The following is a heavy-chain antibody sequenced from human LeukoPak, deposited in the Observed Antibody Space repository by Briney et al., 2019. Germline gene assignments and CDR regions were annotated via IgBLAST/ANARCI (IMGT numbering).Heavy chain of an antibody. CDR1: GGSISSNNYY. CDR3: AGGYCTNGICFAKEY. J-gene: IGHJ4*02. V-gene: IGHV4-39*07. D-gene: IGHD2-8*01. CDR2: MYYSGNT. Sequence: SETLSLTCTVSGGSISSNNYYWGWIRQSPGEGPEWIGSMYYSGNTYYNPSLRSRITISLDTSKNQFSLKLSSVTAADTAVYYCAGGYCTNGICFAKEYWGQGTLVTVSS.